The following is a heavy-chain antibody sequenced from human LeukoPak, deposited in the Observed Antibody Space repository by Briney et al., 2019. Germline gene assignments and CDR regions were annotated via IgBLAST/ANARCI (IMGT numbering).Heavy chain of an antibody. CDR3: AKFDWPVGVFDY. V-gene: IGHV3-23*03. D-gene: IGHD3-9*01. Sequence: GGSLRLSCAASGFTFINYAMTWVRQAPGKGPEWVSVIYSGGSTYYADSVKGRFTISRDNSKNTLYLQMNSLRAEDTAVYYCAKFDWPVGVFDYWGQGTLVTVSS. J-gene: IGHJ4*02. CDR2: IYSGGST. CDR1: GFTFINYA.